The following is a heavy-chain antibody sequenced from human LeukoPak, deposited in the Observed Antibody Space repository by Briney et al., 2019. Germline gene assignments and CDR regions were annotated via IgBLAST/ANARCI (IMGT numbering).Heavy chain of an antibody. V-gene: IGHV3-23*01. J-gene: IGHJ4*02. CDR1: GFTFSSYG. Sequence: GGSLRLSCAASGFTFSSYGMHWVPQAPGKGLEWVSAIGGSGDNTYYADSVKGRFTISRNNSKNTLYLQMNSLRAEDTAIYYCAREFYSGSYPPHYFDYWGQGTLVTVSS. D-gene: IGHD1-26*01. CDR3: AREFYSGSYPPHYFDY. CDR2: IGGSGDNT.